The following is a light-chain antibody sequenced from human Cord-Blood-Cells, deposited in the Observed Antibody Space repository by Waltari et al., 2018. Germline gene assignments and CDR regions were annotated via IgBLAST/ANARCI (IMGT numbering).Light chain of an antibody. J-gene: IGLJ2*01. V-gene: IGLV6-57*03. CDR2: EDN. CDR3: QSYDSSNPYVV. CDR1: SGSIASNY. Sequence: NFMLTQPHSVSESPGKTVTISCTRGSGSIASNYVQWYQQRPGSAPTTVIYEDNQRPAGAPDRFSGSIDSSSNSASLTISGLKTEDEADYYCQSYDSSNPYVVFGGGTKLTVL.